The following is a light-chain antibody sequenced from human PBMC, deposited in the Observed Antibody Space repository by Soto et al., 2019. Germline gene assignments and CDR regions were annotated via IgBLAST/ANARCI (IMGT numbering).Light chain of an antibody. Sequence: QPVLTQPPSASGTPGQRVTISCSGSRSNIGSNHVYWYQQLPETAPKLLIYRTYQRPSGVPDRFSGSKSGTSASLAISGLRSEDEADYYCAVWDDILYGVIFGGGTKLTVL. CDR1: RSNIGSNH. J-gene: IGLJ2*01. CDR3: AVWDDILYGVI. V-gene: IGLV1-47*01. CDR2: RTY.